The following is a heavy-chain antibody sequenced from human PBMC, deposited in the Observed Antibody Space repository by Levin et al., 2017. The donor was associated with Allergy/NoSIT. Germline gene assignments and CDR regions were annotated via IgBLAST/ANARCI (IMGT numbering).Heavy chain of an antibody. Sequence: GASVKVSCKASGYTFTSYGISWVRQAPGQGLEWMGWISAYNGNTNYAQKLQGRVTMTTDTSTSTAYMELRSLRSDDTAVYYCARGGRYYDILTGYYPFYFDYWGQGTLVTVSS. J-gene: IGHJ4*02. CDR2: ISAYNGNT. V-gene: IGHV1-18*01. CDR3: ARGGRYYDILTGYYPFYFDY. D-gene: IGHD3-9*01. CDR1: GYTFTSYG.